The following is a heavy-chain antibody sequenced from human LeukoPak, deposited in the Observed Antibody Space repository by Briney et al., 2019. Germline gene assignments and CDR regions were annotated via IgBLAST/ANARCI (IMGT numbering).Heavy chain of an antibody. CDR3: ARDLAWDAFDI. V-gene: IGHV3-21*01. J-gene: IGHJ3*02. CDR1: GFMFKDYG. CDR2: INYSGANT. Sequence: GGSLRLSCEASGFMFKDYGMSWVRQAPGRGLEWISTINYSGANTHYADSVRGRFTISRDNAKNSLYLQMNSLRAEDTAVYYCARDLAWDAFDIWGQGTMVTVSS.